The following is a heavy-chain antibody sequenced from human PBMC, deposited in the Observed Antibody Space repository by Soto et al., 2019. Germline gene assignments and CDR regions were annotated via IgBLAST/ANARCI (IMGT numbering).Heavy chain of an antibody. V-gene: IGHV1-2*02. Sequence: QVQLVQSGAEVKKPGASVKVPCKASGYTFTGYYMHWVRQAPGQGLEWMGWINPNSGGTNYAQKFQGRVTMTRDTSISTAYMELSRLRSDDTAVYYCARDYYDSSGGGGYNWFDPWGQGTLVTVSS. CDR1: GYTFTGYY. CDR3: ARDYYDSSGGGGYNWFDP. D-gene: IGHD3-22*01. CDR2: INPNSGGT. J-gene: IGHJ5*02.